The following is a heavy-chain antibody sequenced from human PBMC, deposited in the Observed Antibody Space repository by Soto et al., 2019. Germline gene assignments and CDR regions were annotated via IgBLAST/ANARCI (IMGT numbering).Heavy chain of an antibody. Sequence: QVQLVESGGGVVQPGRSLRLSCAASGFTFSSYGMHWVRQAPGKGLEWGAVIWYDGSNKYYADSVKGRFTISRDNSKNTRYLQLNRLRAEDTAVYYCARDALGEVREMYYFDYWGEGTLVTVSS. J-gene: IGHJ4*02. CDR3: ARDALGEVREMYYFDY. V-gene: IGHV3-33*01. CDR2: IWYDGSNK. D-gene: IGHD3-10*01. CDR1: GFTFSSYG.